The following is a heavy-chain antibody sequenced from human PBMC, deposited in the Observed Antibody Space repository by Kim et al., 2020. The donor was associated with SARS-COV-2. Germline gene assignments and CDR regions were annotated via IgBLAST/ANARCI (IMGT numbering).Heavy chain of an antibody. J-gene: IGHJ6*02. D-gene: IGHD6-13*01. CDR2: IKRKTDGDTT. CDR1: GFPFSDVW. Sequence: GGSLRLSFAASGFPFSDVWMSWVRQAPGQGLEWVGRIKRKTDGDTTDYAAPVKGRFTVSRDDSKTTLYLQMNSLKIEDTGVYYCTTLISASGRGVWGQGTPVTVSS. V-gene: IGHV3-15*01. CDR3: TTLISASGRGV.